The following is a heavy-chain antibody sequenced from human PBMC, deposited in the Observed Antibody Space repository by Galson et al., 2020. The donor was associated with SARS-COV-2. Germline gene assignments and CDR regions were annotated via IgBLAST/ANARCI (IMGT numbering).Heavy chain of an antibody. Sequence: SETLSLTCTVSGGSISGYYWSWIRQPPGKGPEWLGHIYYSGTTNYNPSLTSRITISLDTSKNHFSLKLSSVTAADTAMYYCAREVEGYCSSTNCYANAFEIWGQGTMVIVSS. V-gene: IGHV4-59*01. J-gene: IGHJ3*02. D-gene: IGHD2-2*01. CDR1: GGSISGYY. CDR2: IYYSGTT. CDR3: AREVEGYCSSTNCYANAFEI.